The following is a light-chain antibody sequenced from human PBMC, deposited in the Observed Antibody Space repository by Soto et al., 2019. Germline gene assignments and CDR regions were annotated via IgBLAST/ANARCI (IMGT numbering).Light chain of an antibody. CDR1: QSVSGN. Sequence: EIVMTQSPATLSVSPGERATLSCRASQSVSGNLACYQQKPGQAPRLLIYGASTRATGIPARFSGSGSGTEFTLTISSLQSEDFAVYYCQQYNNWPLTFGQGTKVDIK. J-gene: IGKJ1*01. CDR2: GAS. V-gene: IGKV3-15*01. CDR3: QQYNNWPLT.